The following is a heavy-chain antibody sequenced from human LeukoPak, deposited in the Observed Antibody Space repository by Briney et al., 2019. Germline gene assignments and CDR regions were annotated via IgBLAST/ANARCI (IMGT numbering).Heavy chain of an antibody. CDR2: INHSGST. Sequence: SETLSLTCAVYGESFSGYYWSWIRQPPGEGLGWVGEINHSGSTNYNPSLKSRVTISVDTSKNQFSLKLSSVTAADTAVYYCARGLYEPAGEHDYWGQGTLVTVSS. CDR1: GESFSGYY. V-gene: IGHV4-34*01. CDR3: ARGLYEPAGEHDY. J-gene: IGHJ4*02. D-gene: IGHD3-3*01.